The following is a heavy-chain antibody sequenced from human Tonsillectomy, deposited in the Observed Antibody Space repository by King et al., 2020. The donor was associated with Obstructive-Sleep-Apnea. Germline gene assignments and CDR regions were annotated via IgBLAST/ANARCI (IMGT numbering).Heavy chain of an antibody. CDR1: GFTFNNAW. CDR2: IKRKTDGGTT. D-gene: IGHD1-26*01. Sequence: VQLVESGGGLVKPGGSLRLSCAASGFTFNNAWMSWVRQAPGKGLEWVGRIKRKTDGGTTDYAAPVKGRFTISRDDSKNTLNLQMNSLKTEDTAVYYCHTSVGATTADYYYYYDMDVWGQGTTVTVSS. CDR3: HTSVGATTADYYYYYDMDV. V-gene: IGHV3-15*01. J-gene: IGHJ6*02.